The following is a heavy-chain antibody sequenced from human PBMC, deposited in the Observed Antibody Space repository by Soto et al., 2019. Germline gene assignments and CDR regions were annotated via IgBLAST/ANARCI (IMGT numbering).Heavy chain of an antibody. J-gene: IGHJ4*02. Sequence: GGSLRLSCTASGLPHSSFAMMWVRQAPGKGLECVSGIYGSGRGIEYADSVKGRFTISRDNSKNTVYLQMTDLRADDTAVYYCAKDAVYNDGLWLMDHWGQGTQVTVSS. CDR1: GLPHSSFA. CDR2: IYGSGRGI. V-gene: IGHV3-23*05. D-gene: IGHD2-21*01. CDR3: AKDAVYNDGLWLMDH.